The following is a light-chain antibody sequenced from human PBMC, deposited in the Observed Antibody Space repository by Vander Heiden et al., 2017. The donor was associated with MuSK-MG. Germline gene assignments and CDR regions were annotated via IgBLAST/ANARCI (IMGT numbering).Light chain of an antibody. J-gene: IGLJ2*01. CDR3: QSPDSSGTDVV. CDR2: KDT. Sequence: SYALTQPPSVSVSPGQTARIHCSGDAFPKQYAYWYQQKPGQAPVLVIYKDTERPSGIPERFSGSSSGTTVTVTISGVQTEDEADYSCQSPDSSGTDVVFGGGTKLTVL. CDR1: AFPKQY. V-gene: IGLV3-25*03.